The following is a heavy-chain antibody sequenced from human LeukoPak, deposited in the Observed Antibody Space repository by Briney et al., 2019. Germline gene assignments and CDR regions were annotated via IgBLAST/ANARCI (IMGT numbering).Heavy chain of an antibody. J-gene: IGHJ4*02. CDR1: GYTFTSYD. CDR2: MNPNSGNT. Sequence: GASVKVSCKASGYTFTSYDINWVRQATGQGLEWMRWMNPNSGNTGYAQKFQGRVTITRNTSISTAYMELSSLRSEDTAVYYCARGRRTRYCSSTSYYYFDYWGQGTLVTVSS. V-gene: IGHV1-8*03. CDR3: ARGRRTRYCSSTSYYYFDY. D-gene: IGHD2-2*01.